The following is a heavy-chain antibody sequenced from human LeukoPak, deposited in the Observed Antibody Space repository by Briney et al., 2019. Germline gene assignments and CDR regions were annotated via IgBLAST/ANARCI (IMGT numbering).Heavy chain of an antibody. J-gene: IGHJ5*02. CDR1: GFTFSSYD. Sequence: GRSLRLSCAASGFTFSSYDMHWVRQATGKGLEWVSAIGSAGDTYYPGSVKGRFTISRENAKNSLYLQMNSLRAGDTAVYYCARGGRWGATGGYNWFDPWGQGTLVTVSS. D-gene: IGHD1-26*01. CDR3: ARGGRWGATGGYNWFDP. CDR2: IGSAGDT. V-gene: IGHV3-13*04.